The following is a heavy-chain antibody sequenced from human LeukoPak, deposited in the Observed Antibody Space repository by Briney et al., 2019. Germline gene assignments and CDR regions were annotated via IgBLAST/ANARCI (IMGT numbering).Heavy chain of an antibody. Sequence: QPGGSLRLSCAASGFTFNYYAMSWVRLAPGKGPEWVSSISGSGSSTYYADSVKGRVTISRDNSRNALFLQMNSLSAEDTAVYYCAKGADHIVVVTDMGYFDYWGQGTLVAVSS. D-gene: IGHD2-21*02. CDR1: GFTFNYYA. V-gene: IGHV3-23*01. CDR3: AKGADHIVVVTDMGYFDY. J-gene: IGHJ4*02. CDR2: ISGSGSST.